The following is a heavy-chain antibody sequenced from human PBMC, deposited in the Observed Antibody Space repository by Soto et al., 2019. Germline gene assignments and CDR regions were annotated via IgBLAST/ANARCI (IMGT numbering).Heavy chain of an antibody. CDR1: GFTFSSYW. CDR3: ATVGGYDWTFDY. Sequence: PGGSLRLSCAAFGFTFSSYWMSWVRQAPGKGLEWVSAISGSGGSTYYADSVKGRFTISRDNSKNTLYLQMNSLRAEDTAVYYCATVGGYDWTFDYWGQGTLVTVSS. CDR2: ISGSGGST. V-gene: IGHV3-23*01. D-gene: IGHD5-12*01. J-gene: IGHJ4*02.